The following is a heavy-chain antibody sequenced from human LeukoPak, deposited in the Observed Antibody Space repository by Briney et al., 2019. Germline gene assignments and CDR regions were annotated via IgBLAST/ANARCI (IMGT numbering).Heavy chain of an antibody. J-gene: IGHJ6*03. V-gene: IGHV1-8*01. Sequence: GASVKDSCKASGCTFTSYDFNGVRQATAQEVEWMGWMNPNSGNTGYAQKFQGRVTMTRNTSISTAYMELSSLRSEDTAVYYCARSIAARRYYYHYMDVWGKGTTVGVSS. CDR2: MNPNSGNT. CDR3: ARSIAARRYYYHYMDV. CDR1: GCTFTSYD. D-gene: IGHD6-6*01.